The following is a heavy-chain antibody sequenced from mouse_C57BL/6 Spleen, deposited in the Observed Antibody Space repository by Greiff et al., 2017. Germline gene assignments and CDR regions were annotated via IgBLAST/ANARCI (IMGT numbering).Heavy chain of an antibody. CDR3: ARPYSNYAYYFDY. Sequence: EVMLVESEGGLVKPGGSLKLSCAASGFTFSSYAMSWVRQTPEKRLEWVATISDGGSYTYYPDNVKGRFTISRDNAKNNLYLQMSHLKSEDTAMYYCARPYSNYAYYFDYWGQGTTLTVSS. V-gene: IGHV5-4*03. D-gene: IGHD2-5*01. CDR2: ISDGGSYT. CDR1: GFTFSSYA. J-gene: IGHJ2*01.